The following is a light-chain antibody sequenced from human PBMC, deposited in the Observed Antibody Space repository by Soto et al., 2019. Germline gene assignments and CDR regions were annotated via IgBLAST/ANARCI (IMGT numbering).Light chain of an antibody. CDR1: HSISSW. CDR2: GAS. Sequence: DIQMTQSPSTLSASVGDRVTITCRASHSISSWLAWYQQKPGKAPNLLIYGASSLESGVPSRFSGSGSGTEFTLTISSLQHDDFATYYCQQYNSYPFTFCPGTKVDIK. V-gene: IGKV1-5*01. CDR3: QQYNSYPFT. J-gene: IGKJ3*01.